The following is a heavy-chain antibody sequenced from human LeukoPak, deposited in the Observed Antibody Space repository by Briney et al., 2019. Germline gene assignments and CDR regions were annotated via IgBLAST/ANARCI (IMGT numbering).Heavy chain of an antibody. J-gene: IGHJ6*03. CDR2: IIPIFGTA. CDR3: ASGIVVVPAAMQYYYYYYMDV. CDR1: GGTFSSYA. D-gene: IGHD2-2*01. Sequence: GASVKVSCKASGGTFSSYAISWVRQAPGQGLEWMGGIIPIFGTANYAQKFQGRVTITADESTGTAYMELSSLRSEDTAVYYCASGIVVVPAAMQYYYYYYMDVWGKGTTVTVSS. V-gene: IGHV1-69*13.